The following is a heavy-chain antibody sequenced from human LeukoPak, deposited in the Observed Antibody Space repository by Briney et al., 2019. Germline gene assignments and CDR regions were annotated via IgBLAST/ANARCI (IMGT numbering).Heavy chain of an antibody. CDR1: GFTFSSYS. CDR3: ARDSRPDTTTSEFDAFDI. J-gene: IGHJ3*02. D-gene: IGHD1-26*01. V-gene: IGHV3-21*01. CDR2: ISSSSSYI. Sequence: GGSLRLSCAASGFTFSSYSMNWVRQAPGKGLEWVSSISSSSSYIYYADSVKGRFTISRDNAKNSLYLQMNSLRAEDTAVYYCARDSRPDTTTSEFDAFDIWGQGTMVTVSS.